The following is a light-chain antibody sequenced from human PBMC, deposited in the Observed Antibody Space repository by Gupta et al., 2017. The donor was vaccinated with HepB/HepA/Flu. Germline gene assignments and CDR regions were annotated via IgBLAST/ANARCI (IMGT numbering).Light chain of an antibody. V-gene: IGKV3-20*01. J-gene: IGKJ5*01. Sequence: VFTQSPGTLCLSPGERATPSCRASHSVTGNSIAWYQHKPGKAPRLLIYSASSGATGIPDRFSGSGSGTDFTLTISRLEPEDFAAYYCQQFHSSPITFGQGTRLEI. CDR2: SAS. CDR3: QQFHSSPIT. CDR1: HSVTGNS.